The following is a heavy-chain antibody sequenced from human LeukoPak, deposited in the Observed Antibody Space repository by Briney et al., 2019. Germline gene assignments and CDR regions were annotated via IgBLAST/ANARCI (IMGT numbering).Heavy chain of an antibody. CDR1: GFTFDDYA. J-gene: IGHJ6*02. Sequence: GGSLRLSCVASGFTFDDYAMHWVRQGPGKGLEWVSGISWNSGSIGYADSVKGRFTISRDNAKNSLYLQMNSLRPEDTALYYCAKDNGSGSYYYYYYGMDVWGQGTTVTVSS. CDR2: ISWNSGSI. V-gene: IGHV3-9*01. CDR3: AKDNGSGSYYYYYYGMDV. D-gene: IGHD3-10*01.